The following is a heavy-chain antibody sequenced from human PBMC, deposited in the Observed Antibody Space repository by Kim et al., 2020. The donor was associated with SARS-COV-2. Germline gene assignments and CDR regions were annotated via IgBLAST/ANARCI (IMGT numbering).Heavy chain of an antibody. CDR2: INPYIGGT. V-gene: IGHV1-18*01. CDR3: ARQNCGGDCSPFDF. Sequence: ASVKVSCKTSGYSFTSYGISWVRQAPGQGLEWMGWINPYIGGTNYAQSLQGRVTMTADSSTSTVYMELRSLKSDDTAVYYCARQNCGGDCSPFDFWGKGP. J-gene: IGHJ4*02. D-gene: IGHD2-21*01. CDR1: GYSFTSYG.